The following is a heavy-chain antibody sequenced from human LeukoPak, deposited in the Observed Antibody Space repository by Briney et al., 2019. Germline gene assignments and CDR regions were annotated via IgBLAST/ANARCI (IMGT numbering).Heavy chain of an antibody. CDR3: AREGDTGVITTAYYYYYMDV. CDR1: GGTLSSYA. J-gene: IGHJ6*03. CDR2: IIPIFGTA. D-gene: IGHD3-10*01. V-gene: IGHV1-69*06. Sequence: SVKVPCKASGGTLSSYAISWVRQAPGQGLEWMGGIIPIFGTANYAQKFQGRVTITADKSTSTAYMELSSLRSEDTAVYYCAREGDTGVITTAYYYYYMDVWGKGTTVTVSS.